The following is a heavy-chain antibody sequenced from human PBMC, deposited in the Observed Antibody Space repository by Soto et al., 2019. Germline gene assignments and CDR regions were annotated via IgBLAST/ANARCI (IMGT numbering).Heavy chain of an antibody. D-gene: IGHD2-21*01. CDR3: VKGGRYSFDY. CDR1: GLTFSSCA. Sequence: GGSLRLSCEASGLTFSSCAMSWVRQAPGKGLDWVSTISDSGDRIYYADSVKGRFTISRDNSKNTLYLQMNSLRAEDTAVYYCVKGGRYSFDYWGQGTLVTVSS. V-gene: IGHV3-23*01. J-gene: IGHJ4*02. CDR2: ISDSGDRI.